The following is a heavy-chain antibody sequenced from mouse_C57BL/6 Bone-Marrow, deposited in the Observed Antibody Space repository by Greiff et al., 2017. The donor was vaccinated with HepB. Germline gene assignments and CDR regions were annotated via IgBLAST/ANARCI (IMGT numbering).Heavy chain of an antibody. J-gene: IGHJ3*01. Sequence: VQLKQSGPGLVKPSQSLSLPCSVPGYSITSGYYWTWIRQFPGNKLEWMGYISYDGSNNYNPSLKNRISITRDTSKNQFFLKLNSVTTEDTATYYGARRGFPAWFAYWGQGTLVTVSA. CDR2: ISYDGSN. CDR1: GYSITSGYY. CDR3: ARRGFPAWFAY. V-gene: IGHV3-6*01.